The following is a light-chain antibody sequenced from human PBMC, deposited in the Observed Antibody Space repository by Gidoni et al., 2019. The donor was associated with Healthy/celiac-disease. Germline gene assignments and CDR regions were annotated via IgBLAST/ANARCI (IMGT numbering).Light chain of an antibody. CDR2: KAS. J-gene: IGKJ3*01. Sequence: DIQLPQSPSPLSASVGARVTITCRASQSISSWLAWYQQKPGKAPKLLIYKASSLESGVPSRFSGSGSGTEVTLTISSLQPDDFATYYCQQYNSSPFTFGPGTKVDIK. CDR3: QQYNSSPFT. CDR1: QSISSW. V-gene: IGKV1-5*03.